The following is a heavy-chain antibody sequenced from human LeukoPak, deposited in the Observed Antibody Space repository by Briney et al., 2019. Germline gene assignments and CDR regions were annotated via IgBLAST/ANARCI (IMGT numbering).Heavy chain of an antibody. CDR1: RFTLSSYW. V-gene: IGHV3-74*01. Sequence: GGSLRLSCAASRFTLSSYWMHWVRQAPGKGLVWVSRINTDGSSTNYADSVKGRFTISRDNAMNTLYLQMNNLRAEDTAVYYCASRTGVYWGQGTLVSVSS. J-gene: IGHJ4*02. D-gene: IGHD1-14*01. CDR3: ASRTGVY. CDR2: INTDGSST.